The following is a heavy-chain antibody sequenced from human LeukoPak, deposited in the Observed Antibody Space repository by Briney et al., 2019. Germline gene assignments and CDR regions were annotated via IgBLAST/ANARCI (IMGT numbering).Heavy chain of an antibody. CDR1: GFTFSSYA. V-gene: IGHV3-23*01. Sequence: PGGSLRLSCAASGFTFSSYAMNWVRQAPGKGLEWVSGISGSGTNTDYIDSVKGRFTVSRDNSKNTLYLQMSSLRAEDTAVYYCAKVRQEPGRHFLQYYFDYWGQGTLVTVSS. CDR2: ISGSGTNT. CDR3: AKVRQEPGRHFLQYYFDY. D-gene: IGHD5-24*01. J-gene: IGHJ4*02.